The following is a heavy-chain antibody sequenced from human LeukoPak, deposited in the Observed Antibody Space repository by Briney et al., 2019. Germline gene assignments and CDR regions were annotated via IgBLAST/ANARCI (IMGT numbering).Heavy chain of an antibody. CDR3: ARDRITMVRGVITFLFDY. CDR1: GFTFSSYS. J-gene: IGHJ4*02. V-gene: IGHV3-21*01. D-gene: IGHD3-10*01. CDR2: ISSSSGYI. Sequence: TGGSLRLSCGASGFTFSSYSMNWVRQAPGKGLEWVSSISSSSGYIYYADSVKGRFTISRDNSKNTLYLQMNSLRADDTAVYHCARDRITMVRGVITFLFDYWGQGTLVTVSS.